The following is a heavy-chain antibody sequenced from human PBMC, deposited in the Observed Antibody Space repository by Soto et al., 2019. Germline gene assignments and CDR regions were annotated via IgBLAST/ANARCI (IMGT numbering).Heavy chain of an antibody. D-gene: IGHD6-19*01. J-gene: IGHJ4*02. CDR1: GFTFSHYP. CDR2: VSVSGSSK. CDR3: AKGSSGWFAVPGGY. Sequence: PGGSLRLSCAASGFTFSHYPMHWVRQGPGKGLEWVAAVSVSGSSKYYPDSVKGRFTISRDNCKNTLYLQMNSLRAEDTAVYYCAKGSSGWFAVPGGYWGQGTLVTVSS. V-gene: IGHV3-30-3*02.